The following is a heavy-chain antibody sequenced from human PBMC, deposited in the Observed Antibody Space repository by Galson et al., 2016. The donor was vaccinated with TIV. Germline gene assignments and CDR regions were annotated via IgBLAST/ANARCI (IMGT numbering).Heavy chain of an antibody. CDR2: INAGNGNK. D-gene: IGHD3-16*01. J-gene: IGHJ4*02. CDR1: GYNFTSRA. CDR3: ARDGGGTPAKSLGY. V-gene: IGHV1-3*01. Sequence: SVKVSCKASGYNFTSRAVHWVRQAPGQSLEWMAWINAGNGNKKYSENFQGRLTITRDTSASTVYMELSSLRSEDTAVYYCARDGGGTPAKSLGYWGQGTLVTVSS.